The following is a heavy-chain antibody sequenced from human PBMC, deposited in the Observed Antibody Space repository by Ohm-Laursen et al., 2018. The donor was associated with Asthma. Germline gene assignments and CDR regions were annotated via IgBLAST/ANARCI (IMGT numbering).Heavy chain of an antibody. CDR2: ISGSGGNT. CDR1: GFTFSSYAMRFSSYA. CDR3: AKCWGSGYDFPYYGMDV. V-gene: IGHV3-23*01. Sequence: GSLRLSCAAYGFTFSSYAMRFSSYAMSWVRQAPGKGLEWVSAISGSGGNTYYADSVKGRFTISRDNSGNTLYLHMNSLRAEDTAVYYCAKCWGSGYDFPYYGMDVWGQGTTVTVSS. J-gene: IGHJ6*02. D-gene: IGHD3-22*01.